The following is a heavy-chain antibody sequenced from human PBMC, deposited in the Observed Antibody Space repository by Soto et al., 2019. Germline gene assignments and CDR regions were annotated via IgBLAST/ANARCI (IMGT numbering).Heavy chain of an antibody. CDR3: ARYRIAGSNYYYGMDV. CDR2: IIPIFGTA. Sequence: QVHLVQSGAEVKKPGSSVKVSCKASGGTFSSFAISWVRQAPGQGLEWMGGIIPIFGTANYAQKVQGRVTITADESTSTAYMELSSLRSEDTAVYYCARYRIAGSNYYYGMDVWGQGTTVTVSS. D-gene: IGHD6-13*01. CDR1: GGTFSSFA. J-gene: IGHJ6*02. V-gene: IGHV1-69*01.